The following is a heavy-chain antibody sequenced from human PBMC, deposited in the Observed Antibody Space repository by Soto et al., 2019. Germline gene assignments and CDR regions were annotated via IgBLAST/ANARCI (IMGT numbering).Heavy chain of an antibody. CDR3: ARSSGGNFGIIIEGTNWFAP. J-gene: IGHJ5*02. V-gene: IGHV1-46*02. D-gene: IGHD1-26*01. CDR2: INPHGGST. Sequence: QLVQSEGAVQQPGASVKVSCKAPRDTFNSYYINWVRQAPGQGLEWMRVINPHGGSTAYAQKFKGRVTLTRDTSVSTVYMEVSSLTSEDTAMYYCARSSGGNFGIIIEGTNWFAPWGQGTLVTVSS. CDR1: RDTFNSYY.